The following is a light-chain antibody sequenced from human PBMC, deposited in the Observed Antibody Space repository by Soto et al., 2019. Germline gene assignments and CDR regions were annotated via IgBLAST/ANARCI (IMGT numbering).Light chain of an antibody. CDR2: GNS. CDR1: SSNIGAGYD. CDR3: QSYDSLSLVV. J-gene: IGLJ2*01. V-gene: IGLV1-40*01. Sequence: QSVLTQPPSVSGAPGQRVTISCTGSSSNIGAGYDVHWYQQLPGTAPKLLIYGNSNRPSGVPDRFSGSKSGTSASLAITGLQAEDEADYYCQSYDSLSLVVFGGGTKLTVL.